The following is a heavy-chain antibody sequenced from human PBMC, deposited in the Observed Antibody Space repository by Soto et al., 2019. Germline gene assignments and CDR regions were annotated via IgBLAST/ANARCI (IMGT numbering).Heavy chain of an antibody. D-gene: IGHD3-3*01. CDR2: IYTRGTT. V-gene: IGHV3-53*01. Sequence: GGSLRLSCSVSGFCVNNNYMTWVRQAPGRRPEWVAVIYTRGTTHYADFATGRFTFSRDNSKNTLYLQMDSLRPEDTAVYYCAKLWGYYFESWGPGTLVTVSS. CDR1: GFCVNNNY. CDR3: AKLWGYYFES. J-gene: IGHJ4*02.